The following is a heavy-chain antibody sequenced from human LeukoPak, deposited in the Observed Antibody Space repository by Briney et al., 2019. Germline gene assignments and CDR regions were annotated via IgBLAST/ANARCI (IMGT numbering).Heavy chain of an antibody. D-gene: IGHD3-10*01. CDR1: GGSISSSSYQ. J-gene: IGHJ4*02. CDR3: ASIGVNYYSWFDY. CDR2: IYYSGRT. V-gene: IGHV4-39*01. Sequence: SETLSLTCTVSGGSISSSSYQWGWIRQPPGKGLEWIGIIYYSGRTYYNPSLKNRVTISVDTSKNQFSLMLSSVTAADAAVYYCASIGVNYYSWFDYWGRGTQVTVSS.